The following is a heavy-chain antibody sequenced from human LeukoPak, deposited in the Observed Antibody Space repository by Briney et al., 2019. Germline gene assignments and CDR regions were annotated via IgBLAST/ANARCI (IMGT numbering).Heavy chain of an antibody. CDR2: IYTSGST. V-gene: IGHV4-4*07. CDR1: GGSIRSYY. J-gene: IGHJ4*02. CDR3: ASEDYDFWSGRQRYYFDY. Sequence: SETLSLTCTVSGGSIRSYYWSWIRQPAGKGLEWIGRIYTSGSTNYNPSLKSRVTMSVYTSKNQFSLKLSSVTAADTAVYYCASEDYDFWSGRQRYYFDYWGQGTLVTVSS. D-gene: IGHD3-3*01.